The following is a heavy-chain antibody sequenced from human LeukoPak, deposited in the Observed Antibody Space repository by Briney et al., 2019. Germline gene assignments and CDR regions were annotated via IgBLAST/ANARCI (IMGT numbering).Heavy chain of an antibody. CDR3: ARGENYDILTGYFDY. CDR2: IYSGGST. D-gene: IGHD3-9*01. CDR1: GFTVSSNY. Sequence: GGSLRLSCAASGFTVSSNYMSWVRQALGKGLEWVSVIYSGGSTYYADSVKGRFTISRDNSKNTLYLQMNSLRAEDTAVYYCARGENYDILTGYFDYWGQGTLVTVSS. J-gene: IGHJ4*02. V-gene: IGHV3-66*02.